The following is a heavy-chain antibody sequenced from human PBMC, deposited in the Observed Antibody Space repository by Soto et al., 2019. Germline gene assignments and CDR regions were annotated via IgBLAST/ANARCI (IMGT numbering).Heavy chain of an antibody. CDR3: ATRSRNSWYVGRNWFDP. CDR1: GYSFTTSG. D-gene: IGHD2-2*01. CDR2: ISADNGNT. J-gene: IGHJ5*02. Sequence: QVQFVQSGSEVRKPGASVKVSCKTSGYSFTTSGITWVRQAPGQGLEWMGWISADNGNTKYAQKFQDRVVMTTDPSTSTAYMELKNLTSDDTAVYYCATRSRNSWYVGRNWFDPWGQRTLVTVSS. V-gene: IGHV1-18*01.